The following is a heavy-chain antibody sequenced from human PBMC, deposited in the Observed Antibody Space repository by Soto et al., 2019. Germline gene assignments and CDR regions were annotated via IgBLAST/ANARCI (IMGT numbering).Heavy chain of an antibody. CDR3: ARGGDGYDLTD. CDR1: GYIFTNYD. D-gene: IGHD5-12*01. J-gene: IGHJ4*02. Sequence: QVQLVQSGAEVKKPGASVKVSCRASGYIFTNYDITWVRQAPGQGLEWMGWISAYNGNTNYTQKFQGRVTMTTDASTSTAYMELRSLRSDDTAIYYCARGGDGYDLTDWGQGTLVTVSS. CDR2: ISAYNGNT. V-gene: IGHV1-18*01.